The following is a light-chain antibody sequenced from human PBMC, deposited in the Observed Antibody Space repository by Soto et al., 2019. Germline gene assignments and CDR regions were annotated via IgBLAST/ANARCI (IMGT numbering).Light chain of an antibody. J-gene: IGKJ1*01. Sequence: EIVLTQSPGTRSLSPGERATLSCRASQSVSSNYLAWYQQKPGQAPRLLIYGVSSRATGIPDRFSGSGSGTDSTLTISRLEPEDFAVYYCQQYGNSPCTFGQGTKVEIK. V-gene: IGKV3-20*01. CDR3: QQYGNSPCT. CDR2: GVS. CDR1: QSVSSNY.